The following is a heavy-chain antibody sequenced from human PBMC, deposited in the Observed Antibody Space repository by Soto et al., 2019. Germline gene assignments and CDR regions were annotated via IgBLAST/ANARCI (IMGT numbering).Heavy chain of an antibody. CDR3: ARGTGVDTAPAVYFDY. J-gene: IGHJ4*02. D-gene: IGHD5-18*01. CDR2: TYYRSKWYN. CDR1: GDSVSSNSAA. V-gene: IGHV6-1*01. Sequence: PSQTLSLTCAISGDSVSSNSAAWNWIRQSPSRGLEWLGRTYYRSKWYNDYAVSVKSRITINPDTSKNQFSLQLNSVTPEDTAVYYCARGTGVDTAPAVYFDYWGQGTLVTVSS.